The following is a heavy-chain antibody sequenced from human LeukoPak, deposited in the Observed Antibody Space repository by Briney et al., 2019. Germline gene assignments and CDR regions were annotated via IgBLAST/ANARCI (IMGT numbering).Heavy chain of an antibody. CDR2: ISGSGGST. Sequence: GGSLRLSRAASGFTFSSYAMSWVRQAPGRGLEWVSAISGSGGSTYYADSVKGRFTISRDNSKNTLYLQMNSLRAEDTAVYYCAKDHYSSSWYYFDYWGQGTLVTVSS. D-gene: IGHD6-13*01. J-gene: IGHJ4*02. CDR1: GFTFSSYA. CDR3: AKDHYSSSWYYFDY. V-gene: IGHV3-23*01.